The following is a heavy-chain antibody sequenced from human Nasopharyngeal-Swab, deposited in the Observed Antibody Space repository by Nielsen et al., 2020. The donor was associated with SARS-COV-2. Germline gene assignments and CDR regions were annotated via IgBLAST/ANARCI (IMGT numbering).Heavy chain of an antibody. CDR2: ISYDGSNK. V-gene: IGHV3-30*03. CDR1: GFTFSSYG. Sequence: GESLKISCAASGFTFSSYGMHWVRQAPGKGLECVAVISYDGSNKYHADSVRGQFTISRDDSENTLYLQMNSLRPEDTAVYYCARGGMVGATTYGWFDPWGQGTLVTVSS. D-gene: IGHD1-26*01. J-gene: IGHJ5*02. CDR3: ARGGMVGATTYGWFDP.